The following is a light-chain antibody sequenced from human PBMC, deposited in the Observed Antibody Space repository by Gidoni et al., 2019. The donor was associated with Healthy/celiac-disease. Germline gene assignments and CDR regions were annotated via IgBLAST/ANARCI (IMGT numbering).Light chain of an antibody. J-gene: IGLJ2*01. Sequence: QSALTQPASVSRSPGQSITIPCTGTSSDVGGYNYVSWYQQHPGKAPKLMIYEVSNRPSGVSNRFSGSKSGNTASLTISGLQAEDEADYYCSSYTSSSTLVVFGGGTKLTVL. CDR3: SSYTSSSTLVV. CDR2: EVS. V-gene: IGLV2-14*01. CDR1: SSDVGGYNY.